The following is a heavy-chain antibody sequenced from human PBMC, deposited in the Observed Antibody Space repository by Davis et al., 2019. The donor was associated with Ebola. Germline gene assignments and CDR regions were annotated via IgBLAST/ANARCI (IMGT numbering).Heavy chain of an antibody. Sequence: ASVKVSCKVSGYTLTELSMHWVRQAPGKGLEWMGGFDPEDGATIYAQKFQGRVTMTEDTSTDTVYMELSSLKTEDTAVYYCTTDRTLRYFDWLATTFDYWGQGTLVTVSS. CDR1: GYTLTELS. V-gene: IGHV1-24*01. CDR3: TTDRTLRYFDWLATTFDY. CDR2: FDPEDGAT. D-gene: IGHD3-9*01. J-gene: IGHJ4*02.